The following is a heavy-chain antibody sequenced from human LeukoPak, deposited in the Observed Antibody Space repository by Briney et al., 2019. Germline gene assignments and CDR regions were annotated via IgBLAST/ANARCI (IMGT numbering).Heavy chain of an antibody. D-gene: IGHD5-12*01. CDR1: GFTFSSYS. V-gene: IGHV3-21*01. Sequence: PGGSPRLSCAASGFTFSSYSMNWVRQAPGKGLEWVSSISSSSSYIYYADSVKGRFTISRDNAKNSLYLQMNSLRAEDTAVYYCAREYSGYGWGSYYYYYMDVWGKGTTVTVSS. CDR3: AREYSGYGWGSYYYYYMDV. CDR2: ISSSSSYI. J-gene: IGHJ6*03.